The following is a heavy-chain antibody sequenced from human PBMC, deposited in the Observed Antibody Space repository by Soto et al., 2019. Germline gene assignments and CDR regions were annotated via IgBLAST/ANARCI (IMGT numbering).Heavy chain of an antibody. J-gene: IGHJ5*02. V-gene: IGHV3-48*01. CDR3: ARHPERIAEIGWFDP. D-gene: IGHD6-13*01. Sequence: GGSLRLSCAASGFTFSSYSMNWGLQAPWKGLEWVSYISSSSSTIYYADSVKGRFTISRDNAKNSLYLQMNSLRAEDTAVYYCARHPERIAEIGWFDPWGKGTLVTVS. CDR2: ISSSSSTI. CDR1: GFTFSSYS.